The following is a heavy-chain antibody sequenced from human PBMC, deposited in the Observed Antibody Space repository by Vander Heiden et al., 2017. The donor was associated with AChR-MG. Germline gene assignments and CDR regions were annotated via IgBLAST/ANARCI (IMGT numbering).Heavy chain of an antibody. V-gene: IGHV1-2*04. Sequence: QVQLVPSGAEVKKPGASVKVSCKASGYTFTGYYMHGGRKDPGQGLEWMGWINPNSGGTNYAQKFQGWVTMTRDTSISTAYMELSRLRSDDTAVYYWARDLGYCSSTSCYYYYGMDVWGQGTTVNVAS. D-gene: IGHD2-2*01. CDR1: GYTFTGYY. CDR2: INPNSGGT. CDR3: ARDLGYCSSTSCYYYYGMDV. J-gene: IGHJ6*02.